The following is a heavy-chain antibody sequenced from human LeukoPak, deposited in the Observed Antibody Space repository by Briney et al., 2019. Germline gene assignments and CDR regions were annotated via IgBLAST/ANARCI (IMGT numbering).Heavy chain of an antibody. J-gene: IGHJ3*02. CDR1: GFTFSTYW. D-gene: IGHD6-6*01. CDR2: IKYDGSEK. V-gene: IGHV3-7*01. CDR3: ARDSVRGRPLVAFDI. Sequence: GGSLRLSCAASGFTFSTYWMNWVRQAPGKGLEWVANIKYDGSEKYYVDSVKGRFTISRDNAENSLHLQVNSLRAEDTAVYYCARDSVRGRPLVAFDIWGQGTMVTVSS.